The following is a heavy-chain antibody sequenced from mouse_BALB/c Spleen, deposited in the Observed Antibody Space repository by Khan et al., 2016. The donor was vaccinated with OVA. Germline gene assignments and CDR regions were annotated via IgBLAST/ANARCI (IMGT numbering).Heavy chain of an antibody. D-gene: IGHD1-1*01. CDR2: ITYSGST. J-gene: IGHJ2*01. V-gene: IGHV3-2*02. Sequence: VQLQQSGPGLVKPSQSLSLTCTVTGYSITSDYAWNWIRQFPGNKLEWMAYITYSGSTGYNPSLKGRISITRDTSTNQFFLQLNSVTTEDTATYYCARDYGSSYLFFDYWGQGTTLTVSS. CDR1: GYSITSDYA. CDR3: ARDYGSSYLFFDY.